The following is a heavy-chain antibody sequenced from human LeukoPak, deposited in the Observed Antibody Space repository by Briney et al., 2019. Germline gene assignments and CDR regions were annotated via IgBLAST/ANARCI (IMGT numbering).Heavy chain of an antibody. CDR3: ASIGYGDYVLNWFDP. Sequence: SETLSLTCTVSGDAISNGLYYWSWIRQPAGTGLEWIGRIYTSGSTKYNPSLRSRVTISVDTSKNQFSLKLTSVTAADTAVYYCASIGYGDYVLNWFDPWGQGTLVTVSS. CDR2: IYTSGST. V-gene: IGHV4-61*02. D-gene: IGHD4-17*01. J-gene: IGHJ5*02. CDR1: GDAISNGLYY.